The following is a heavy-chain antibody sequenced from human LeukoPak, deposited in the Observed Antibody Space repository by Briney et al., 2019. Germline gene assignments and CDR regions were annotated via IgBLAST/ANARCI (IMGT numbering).Heavy chain of an antibody. Sequence: PGGSLRLSCAASGFTFNSYGMHWVRQAPGKGLEWVAVISYDGSDKYYADSVKGRLTISRDNSKNSLYLEINSLRAEDTALYYCAKDAFLGYCSSTSCRFDYWGQGTLVTVSS. CDR3: AKDAFLGYCSSTSCRFDY. CDR2: ISYDGSDK. D-gene: IGHD2-2*01. J-gene: IGHJ4*02. V-gene: IGHV3-30*18. CDR1: GFTFNSYG.